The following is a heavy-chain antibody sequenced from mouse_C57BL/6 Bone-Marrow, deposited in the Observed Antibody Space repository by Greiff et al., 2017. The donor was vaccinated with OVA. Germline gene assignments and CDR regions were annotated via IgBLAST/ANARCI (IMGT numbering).Heavy chain of an antibody. J-gene: IGHJ1*03. V-gene: IGHV1-74*01. CDR3: TTVVAPPYIDV. Sequence: QVQLQQPGAELVKPGASVKVSCKASGYTFTSYWMHWVKQRPGQGLEWIGRIHPSDSDTNYNQKFTGKATLTVDKSSSTAYLQLSSLTSADTAVCYSTTVVAPPYIDVWGTGTSVTVSS. CDR2: IHPSDSDT. D-gene: IGHD1-1*01. CDR1: GYTFTSYW.